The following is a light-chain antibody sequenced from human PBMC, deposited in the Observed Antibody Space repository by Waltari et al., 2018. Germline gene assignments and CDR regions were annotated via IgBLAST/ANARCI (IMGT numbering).Light chain of an antibody. CDR1: DLSKQF. V-gene: IGLV3-25*03. Sequence: ELTQPPSVPVSPGATANITCSGYDLSKQFAYWYQQKPCQAPILVVYKDVGRPSEIPGRCSGSSSGTVATLTSSGVQAEDEAYYHCQSADSSAPVFFGGGTKLTV. CDR3: QSADSSAPVF. CDR2: KDV. J-gene: IGLJ2*01.